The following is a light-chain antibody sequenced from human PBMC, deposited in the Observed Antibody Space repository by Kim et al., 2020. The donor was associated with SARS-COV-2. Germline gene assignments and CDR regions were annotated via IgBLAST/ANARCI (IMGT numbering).Light chain of an antibody. J-gene: IGKJ4*01. CDR2: GAS. CDR3: QKYNSAPHT. V-gene: IGKV1-27*01. CDR1: NGISNH. Sequence: PGGDRVTISWRTSNGISNHLVWYQQKPGKVPRLLIYGASTLASGVPARFSGSGSGTDFTLSISSLQPEDVATYYCQKYNSAPHTFGGGTKVDIK.